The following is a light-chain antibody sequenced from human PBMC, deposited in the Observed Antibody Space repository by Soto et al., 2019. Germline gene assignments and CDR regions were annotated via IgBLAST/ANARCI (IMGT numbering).Light chain of an antibody. Sequence: EIVLTQSPATLSLSPGERATLSCRASQSVSSYLAWYQQKPGQAPRLLIYDASNRATGIPARFSGSGSGTDFTLTISSLEPEYFAVYYCQQRSNWPLLFTFGPGTKVDIK. CDR1: QSVSSY. V-gene: IGKV3-11*01. CDR2: DAS. CDR3: QQRSNWPLLFT. J-gene: IGKJ3*01.